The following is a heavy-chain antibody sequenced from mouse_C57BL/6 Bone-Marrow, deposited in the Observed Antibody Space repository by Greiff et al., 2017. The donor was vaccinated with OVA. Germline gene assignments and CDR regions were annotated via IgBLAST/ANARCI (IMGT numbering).Heavy chain of an antibody. CDR2: IYPGDGDT. Sequence: VQLQESGPELVKPGASVKISCKASGYAFSSSWMNWVKQRPGKGLEWIGRIYPGDGDTNCNGKFKGKATLTADKSSSTAYMQLSSLTSEDSAVYFCAREGNSAYWVQGTLVTVSA. J-gene: IGHJ3*01. V-gene: IGHV1-82*01. D-gene: IGHD2-1*01. CDR3: AREGNSAY. CDR1: GYAFSSSW.